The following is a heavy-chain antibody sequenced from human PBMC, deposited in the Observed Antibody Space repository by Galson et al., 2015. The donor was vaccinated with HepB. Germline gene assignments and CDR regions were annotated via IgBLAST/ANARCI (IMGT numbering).Heavy chain of an antibody. CDR2: ISSSSSYI. J-gene: IGHJ4*02. CDR1: GFTFSSYS. CDR3: ARDLWFGDVLSYSSSFDY. V-gene: IGHV3-21*01. D-gene: IGHD3-10*01. Sequence: SLRVSCAASGFTFSSYSMNWVRQAPGKGLEWVSSISSSSSYIYYADSVKGRFTISRDNAKNSLYLQMNSLRAEDTAVYYCARDLWFGDVLSYSSSFDYWGQGTLVTVSS.